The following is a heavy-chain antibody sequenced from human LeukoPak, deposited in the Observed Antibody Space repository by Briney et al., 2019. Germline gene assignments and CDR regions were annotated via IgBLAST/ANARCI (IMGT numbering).Heavy chain of an antibody. V-gene: IGHV4-39*07. CDR1: GGSISSSSYY. Sequence: SETLSLTCTVSGGSISSSSYYWGWIRQPPGKGLEWIGSIYYSGSTYYNPSLKSRVTISVDTSKNQFSLKLSSVTAADTAVYYCARSLGYCTNGVCSDALDIWGQGTMVTVSS. CDR2: IYYSGST. D-gene: IGHD2-8*01. CDR3: ARSLGYCTNGVCSDALDI. J-gene: IGHJ3*02.